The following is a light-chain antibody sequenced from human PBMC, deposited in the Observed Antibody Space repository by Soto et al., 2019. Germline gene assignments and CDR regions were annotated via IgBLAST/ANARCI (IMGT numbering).Light chain of an antibody. CDR3: LPGKTRPET. CDR2: KIS. CDR1: QSLVSSDGNTY. V-gene: IGKV2-30*01. Sequence: DVVLTQSPLSLPVTLGQPASISCTSSQSLVSSDGNTYLHWFQQRPGHSPRHLIYKISNRDSGVPSRFRGRWFGTYFTLENSRVEAEDVGLYYRLPGKTRPETVGQGTKVEIK. J-gene: IGKJ1*01.